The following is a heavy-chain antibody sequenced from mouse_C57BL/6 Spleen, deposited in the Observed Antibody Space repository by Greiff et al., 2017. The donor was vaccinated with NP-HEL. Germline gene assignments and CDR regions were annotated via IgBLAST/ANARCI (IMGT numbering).Heavy chain of an antibody. Sequence: QVQLKQPGAELVRPGSSVKLSCKASGYTFTSYWMHWVKQRPIQGLEWIGNIDPSDSETHYNQKFKDKATLTVDKSSSTAYMQLSSLTSEDSAVYYCARAAHYGNPWFAYWGQGTLVTVSA. V-gene: IGHV1-52*01. D-gene: IGHD2-1*01. CDR2: IDPSDSET. J-gene: IGHJ3*01. CDR1: GYTFTSYW. CDR3: ARAAHYGNPWFAY.